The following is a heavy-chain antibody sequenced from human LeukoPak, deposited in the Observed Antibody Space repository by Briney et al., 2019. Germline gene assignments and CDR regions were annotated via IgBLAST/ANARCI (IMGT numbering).Heavy chain of an antibody. D-gene: IGHD4-17*01. CDR2: INSDGINT. V-gene: IGHV3-74*01. CDR1: GFTFSNYW. CDR3: AKDRTYQTVN. Sequence: GGSLRLSCAASGFTFSNYWMHWVRQAPGKGLVWVSRINSDGINTSYADSVKGRFTISRDNSKNTLYLQMNSLRAEDTAVYYCAKDRTYQTVNWGQGTLVTVSS. J-gene: IGHJ4*02.